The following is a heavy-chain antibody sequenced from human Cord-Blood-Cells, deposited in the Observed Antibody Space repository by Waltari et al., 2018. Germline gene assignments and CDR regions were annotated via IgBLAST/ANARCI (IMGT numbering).Heavy chain of an antibody. CDR3: ARDGGNPSPSDY. CDR1: GYTFTGYY. J-gene: IGHJ4*02. Sequence: QEQLVQSGAEVTKPGASVKVSCKASGYTFTGYYIHWVRQAPGQGLEWMGRINPNSGGTNDAQKFQGRVTMTRDTSISTAYMELSRLRSDDTAVYCCARDGGNPSPSDYWGQGTLVTVSS. D-gene: IGHD2-15*01. CDR2: INPNSGGT. V-gene: IGHV1-2*06.